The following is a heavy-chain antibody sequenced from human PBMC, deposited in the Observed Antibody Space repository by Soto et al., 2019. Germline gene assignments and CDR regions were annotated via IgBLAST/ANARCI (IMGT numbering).Heavy chain of an antibody. CDR1: GFSLSTIGVG. V-gene: IGHV2-5*01. CDR3: AHSGSSSWYWYFDY. J-gene: IGHJ4*02. CDR2: IYWNDDK. Sequence: QITLKESGPTLVKPTQTLTLTCTFSGFSLSTIGVGVGWIRQPPGKALEWLALIYWNDDKRYSPSLKSRLTITKDTSKNQVVLTMTNMDPVDTATYYCAHSGSSSWYWYFDYWGQGTLVTVSS. D-gene: IGHD6-13*01.